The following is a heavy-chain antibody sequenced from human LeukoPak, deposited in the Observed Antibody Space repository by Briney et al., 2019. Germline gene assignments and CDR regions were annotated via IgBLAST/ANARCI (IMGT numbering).Heavy chain of an antibody. D-gene: IGHD3-22*01. CDR2: ISAYNGNT. Sequence: ASVKVSCKDSGYTFTSYGISWVRQAPGQGLEWMGWISAYNGNTNYAQKLQGRVTMTTDTSTSTAYMELRSLRSDDTAVYYCARAGVHRSGSYLPALYFEYWGQGTLVTVSS. V-gene: IGHV1-18*01. CDR1: GYTFTSYG. CDR3: ARAGVHRSGSYLPALYFEY. J-gene: IGHJ4*02.